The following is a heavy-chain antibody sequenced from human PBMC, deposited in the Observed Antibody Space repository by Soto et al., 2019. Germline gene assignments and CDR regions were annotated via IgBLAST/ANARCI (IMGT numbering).Heavy chain of an antibody. V-gene: IGHV3-9*01. CDR3: ATSDYGDYDGSFDS. CDR2: INYNSATI. Sequence: EVQLVESGGGLVQPGRSLRLSCAASGFTFDDYAMHWVRQVPGKGLEWISAINYNSATIVYADSVKGRFTISRDNAKSSLYLHMNNLRPEDTALYYCATSDYGDYDGSFDSWGQGTLVTVSS. D-gene: IGHD4-17*01. J-gene: IGHJ4*02. CDR1: GFTFDDYA.